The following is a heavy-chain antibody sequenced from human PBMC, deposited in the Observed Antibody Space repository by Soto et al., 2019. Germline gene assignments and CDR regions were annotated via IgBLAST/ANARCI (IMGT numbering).Heavy chain of an antibody. Sequence: QVQLVESGGGVVQPGRSLRLSCAASGFTFSSYAMHWVRQAPGKGLEWVAVISYDGSNKYYADSVKGRFTISRDNSKNTLYLQMNSLRAEDTAVYYCARVAATGYGSSRTWFDPWGQGTLVTVSS. D-gene: IGHD6-13*01. CDR3: ARVAATGYGSSRTWFDP. CDR2: ISYDGSNK. CDR1: GFTFSSYA. J-gene: IGHJ5*02. V-gene: IGHV3-30-3*01.